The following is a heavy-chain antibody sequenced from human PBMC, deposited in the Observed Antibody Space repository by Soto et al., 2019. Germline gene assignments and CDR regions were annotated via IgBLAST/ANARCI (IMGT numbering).Heavy chain of an antibody. Sequence: ASVKVSCKASGYTFTSYAMHWVRQAPGQRLEWMGWISAYNGNTNYAQKLQGRVTMTTDTSTSTAYMELRSLRSDDTAVYYCARDRFASSGWYRVRYYYGMDVWGQGTTVTVSS. J-gene: IGHJ6*02. CDR1: GYTFTSYA. CDR3: ARDRFASSGWYRVRYYYGMDV. V-gene: IGHV1-18*01. CDR2: ISAYNGNT. D-gene: IGHD6-19*01.